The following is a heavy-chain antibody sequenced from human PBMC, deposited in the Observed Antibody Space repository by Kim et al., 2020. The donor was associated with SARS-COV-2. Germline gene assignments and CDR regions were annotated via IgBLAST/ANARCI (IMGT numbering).Heavy chain of an antibody. V-gene: IGHV3-64*01. CDR2: ISSNGGST. J-gene: IGHJ6*02. D-gene: IGHD6-6*01. CDR1: GFTFSSYA. Sequence: GGSLRLSCAASGFTFSSYAMHWVRQAPGKGLEYVSAISSNGGSTYYANSVKGRFTISRDNSKNTLYLQMGSLRAEDMAVYYCARTYSSSSPPRESYYYYYGMDVWGQGTTVTVSS. CDR3: ARTYSSSSPPRESYYYYYGMDV.